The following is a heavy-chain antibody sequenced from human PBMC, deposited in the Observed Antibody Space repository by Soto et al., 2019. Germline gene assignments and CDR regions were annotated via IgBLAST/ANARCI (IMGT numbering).Heavy chain of an antibody. Sequence: SETLSLTCTASGGSISSYRWSWIPQPDGKGLEWIGRLNNYGTTHYNPSLKSRVTVSVDTSRNQFFLTLRSVTAADSAVYHCGRESGETWDYEASWGQGTPVTVSS. V-gene: IGHV4-4*07. J-gene: IGHJ5*02. CDR2: LNNYGTT. D-gene: IGHD1-7*01. CDR3: GRESGETWDYEAS. CDR1: GGSISSYR.